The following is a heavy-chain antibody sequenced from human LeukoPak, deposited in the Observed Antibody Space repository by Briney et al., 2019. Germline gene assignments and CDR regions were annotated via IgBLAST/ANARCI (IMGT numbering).Heavy chain of an antibody. D-gene: IGHD4-23*01. Sequence: GSSVKLSCKASGGTFSSYTISWVRQAPGQGLEWMGRIIPILGIANYAQKFQGRVTITADKSTSTAYMELSSLRSEDTAVYYCARDPPAVVTPNYYYGMDVWGQGTTVTVSS. CDR2: IIPILGIA. J-gene: IGHJ6*02. CDR1: GGTFSSYT. V-gene: IGHV1-69*04. CDR3: ARDPPAVVTPNYYYGMDV.